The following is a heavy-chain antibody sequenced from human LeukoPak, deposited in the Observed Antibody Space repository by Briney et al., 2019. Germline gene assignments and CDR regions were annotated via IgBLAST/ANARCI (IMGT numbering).Heavy chain of an antibody. CDR2: ISWNSGSI. CDR3: AKARGPYDSSGYYSFQH. J-gene: IGHJ1*01. CDR1: GFTFDDYA. V-gene: IGHV3-9*01. D-gene: IGHD3-22*01. Sequence: GGSLRLSCAASGFTFDDYAMHWVRQAPGKGLEWVSGISWNSGSIGYADSVKGRFTISRDNSKNTLYLQMNSLRAEDTAVYYCAKARGPYDSSGYYSFQHWGQGTLVTVSS.